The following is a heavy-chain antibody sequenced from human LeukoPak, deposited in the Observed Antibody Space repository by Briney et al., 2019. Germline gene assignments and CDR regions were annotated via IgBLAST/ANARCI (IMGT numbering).Heavy chain of an antibody. V-gene: IGHV1-69*13. Sequence: SVKVSCKASGYTFTSNYIHWVRQAPGQGLEWMGGIIPIFATANYAQKFQGRVTITADESTSTAYMELSSLRSEDTAVYYCARGPITTRSHFDYWGQGTLVTVSS. CDR1: GYTFTSNY. CDR2: IIPIFATA. CDR3: ARGPITTRSHFDY. D-gene: IGHD3-22*01. J-gene: IGHJ4*02.